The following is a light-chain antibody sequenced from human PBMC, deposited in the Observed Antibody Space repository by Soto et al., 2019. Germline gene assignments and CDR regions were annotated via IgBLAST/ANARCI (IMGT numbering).Light chain of an antibody. CDR1: QSLLHSNGYNY. Sequence: DIVMTQSPLSLPVTPGEPASISCRSSQSLLHSNGYNYLDWYLQKPGQSPQLLIYLGSNRASGVPYRFSGSGSGTNFTLKIIRVAAEDVGVYYFMQALHPPLTFGGGTKVAIK. V-gene: IGKV2-28*01. CDR2: LGS. J-gene: IGKJ4*01. CDR3: MQALHPPLT.